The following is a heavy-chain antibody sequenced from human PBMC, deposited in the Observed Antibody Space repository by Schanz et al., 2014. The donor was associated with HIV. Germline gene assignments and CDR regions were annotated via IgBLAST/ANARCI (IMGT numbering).Heavy chain of an antibody. Sequence: EVQLLESGGGLVQPGGSLRLTCAASGFNFNNYAMTWVRQAPGKGLVWVSRINSNEGTTDYADSVKGRFTISRDNAKNSLYLQMNSLRAEDTAVYYCARERYCTNGVCRVYGMGVWGQGATVTVSS. CDR3: ARERYCTNGVCRVYGMGV. J-gene: IGHJ6*02. CDR1: GFNFNNYA. D-gene: IGHD2-8*01. V-gene: IGHV3-23*01. CDR2: INSNEGTT.